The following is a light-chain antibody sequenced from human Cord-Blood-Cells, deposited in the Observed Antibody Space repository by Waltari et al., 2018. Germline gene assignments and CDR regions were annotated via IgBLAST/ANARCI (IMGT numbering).Light chain of an antibody. J-gene: IGKJ3*01. CDR3: QQSYSTPFT. CDR1: QSISSY. Sequence: DIQMTQSPPSLSASVGDRVTITCRASQSISSYLNWYQQKPGKAHKLLIYAASSLQSGVPSRFSGSGSGTDFTLTISSLQPEDFATYYCQQSYSTPFTFGPGTKVDIK. V-gene: IGKV1-39*01. CDR2: AAS.